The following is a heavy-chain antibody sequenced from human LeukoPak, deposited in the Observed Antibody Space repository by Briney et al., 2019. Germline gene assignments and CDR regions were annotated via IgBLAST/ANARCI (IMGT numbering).Heavy chain of an antibody. Sequence: GGSLRLSCAGTGCTFSNYWMNWVRQAPGKGLEWVANIKEDGSRINYVDSVKGRFTISRDNAKISVYLQMDNLGAEDTAGYYCVGSSGWLFDYWGEGILVAVSS. D-gene: IGHD6-19*01. J-gene: IGHJ4*02. CDR1: GCTFSNYW. V-gene: IGHV3-7*01. CDR3: VGSSGWLFDY. CDR2: IKEDGSRI.